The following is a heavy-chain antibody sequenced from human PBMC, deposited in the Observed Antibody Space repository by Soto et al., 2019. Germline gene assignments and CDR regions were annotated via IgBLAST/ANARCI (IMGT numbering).Heavy chain of an antibody. V-gene: IGHV2-26*01. CDR3: ARTPLRVGYYYYYGMDV. J-gene: IGHJ6*02. CDR2: IFSNDEK. CDR1: GFSLSNARMG. D-gene: IGHD2-15*01. Sequence: QVTLKESGPVLVKPTETLTLTCTVSGFSLSNARMGVSWIRQPPGKALEWLAHIFSNDEKSYSTSLKSRLTISKDTSKSQVVLTMTNMGPVDTATYYCARTPLRVGYYYYYGMDVWGQGTTVTVSS.